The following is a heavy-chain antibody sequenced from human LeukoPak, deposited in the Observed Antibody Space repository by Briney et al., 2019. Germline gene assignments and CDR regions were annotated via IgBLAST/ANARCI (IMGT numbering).Heavy chain of an antibody. D-gene: IGHD3-22*01. CDR3: ARSSAYYYDSSGYYIPFDY. Sequence: ASVKVSCKASGDTFTSYGISWVRQAPGQGLEWMGWISAYNGNTNYAQKLQGRVTMTTDTSTSTAYMELRSLRSDDTAVYYCARSSAYYYDSSGYYIPFDYWGQGTLVTVSS. J-gene: IGHJ4*02. CDR1: GDTFTSYG. CDR2: ISAYNGNT. V-gene: IGHV1-18*01.